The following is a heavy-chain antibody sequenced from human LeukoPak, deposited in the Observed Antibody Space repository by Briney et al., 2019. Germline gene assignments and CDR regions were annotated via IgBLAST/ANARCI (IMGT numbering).Heavy chain of an antibody. CDR1: GFTFTNYA. CDR2: ISSDGSKN. J-gene: IGHJ4*02. CDR3: VKGLVQTTMSYSVDY. D-gene: IGHD1-1*01. V-gene: IGHV3-30*18. Sequence: GGSLRLSCAASGFTFTNYAMHWVRQTPGKGLEWVALISSDGSKNIYADPVKGRFTVSRDDSKNTLYLQMNSLRAEDTAVYYCVKGLVQTTMSYSVDYWGQGALVTVSS.